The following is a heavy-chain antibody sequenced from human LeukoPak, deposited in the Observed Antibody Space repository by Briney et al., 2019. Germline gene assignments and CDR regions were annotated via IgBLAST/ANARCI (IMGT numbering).Heavy chain of an antibody. CDR3: ARESGLYYYDSSGYSVSDP. D-gene: IGHD3-22*01. Sequence: GGSLRLSCAASGFTFSSYSMNWVRQAPGKGLEWVSSISSSSSYIYYADSVKGRFTISRDNAKNSLYLQMNSLRAEDTAVYYCARESGLYYYDSSGYSVSDPWGQGTLVTVSS. J-gene: IGHJ5*02. CDR1: GFTFSSYS. CDR2: ISSSSSYI. V-gene: IGHV3-21*01.